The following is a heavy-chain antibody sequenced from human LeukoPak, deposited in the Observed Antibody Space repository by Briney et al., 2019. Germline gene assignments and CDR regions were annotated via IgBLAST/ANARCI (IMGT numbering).Heavy chain of an antibody. D-gene: IGHD4/OR15-4a*01. J-gene: IGHJ3*02. V-gene: IGHV4-39*01. CDR1: GGCISRSSYY. Sequence: SETLSLTCTVSGGCISRSSYYWGWIRQPPGKGLGWIGSIDYSWSTYYNPSLKTRGTIALDTSEYQLSLKLSSLTASDTAVYYCARHRILDYGDPDAFDIWGQGTMVSVSS. CDR2: IDYSWST. CDR3: ARHRILDYGDPDAFDI.